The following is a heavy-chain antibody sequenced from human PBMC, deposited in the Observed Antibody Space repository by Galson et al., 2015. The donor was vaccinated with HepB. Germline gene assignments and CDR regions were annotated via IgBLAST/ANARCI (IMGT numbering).Heavy chain of an antibody. CDR1: GDSITGGGYY. V-gene: IGHV4-31*03. J-gene: IGHJ6*02. CDR2: IYYSGNT. Sequence: TLSLTCTVSGDSITGGGYYWSWIRQLPGKGLEWIGYIYYSGNTYYNPSLKSRLTISADTSKNQFSLKLSSVTAADTAVYYCARRSVVRATRSNYYYGMDVWGQGTTVTVSS. CDR3: ARRSVVRATRSNYYYGMDV. D-gene: IGHD1-26*01.